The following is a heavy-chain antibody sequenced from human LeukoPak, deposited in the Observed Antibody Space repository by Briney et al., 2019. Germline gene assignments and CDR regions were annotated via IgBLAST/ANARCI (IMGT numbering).Heavy chain of an antibody. CDR3: AKRGVVIRVILVGFHKEAYYFDS. CDR1: GFPLSNYG. Sequence: PGGPLRLPCAVSGFPLSNYGMSWVGQAPGKGLEGVAGISGRGGGTNYADSVKGRFTISRDNSKNTLYLQMNSLRAEDTAVYFCAKRGVVIRVILVGFHKEAYYFDSWGQGALVTVSS. CDR2: ISGRGGGT. V-gene: IGHV3-23*01. D-gene: IGHD3-22*01. J-gene: IGHJ4*02.